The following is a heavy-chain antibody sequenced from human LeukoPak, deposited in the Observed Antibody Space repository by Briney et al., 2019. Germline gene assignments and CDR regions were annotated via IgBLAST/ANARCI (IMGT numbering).Heavy chain of an antibody. CDR3: ARDLKARGTPARYGMDV. J-gene: IGHJ6*02. Sequence: SETLSLTCTVSGGSISSGGYYWSWIRQHPGKGLEWIGYIYYSGSTYYNPSLKSRVTISVDTSKNQFSLKLSSVTAADTAVYYCARDLKARGTPARYGMDVWGQGTTVTVSS. CDR2: IYYSGST. D-gene: IGHD3-10*01. V-gene: IGHV4-31*03. CDR1: GGSISSGGYY.